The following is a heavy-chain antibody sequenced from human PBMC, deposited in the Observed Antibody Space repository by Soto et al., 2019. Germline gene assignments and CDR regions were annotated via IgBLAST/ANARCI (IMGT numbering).Heavy chain of an antibody. J-gene: IGHJ6*02. Sequence: EVQLLESGGGLVQPGGSLRLSCAASGFTFSLYAMSWVRQAPGKGLEWVSVISGSGGSTYYADSVKGRFTVSRDNSKNTLYLQMNSLGVEDTAVYYCAKSVGGTNYYYGVDVWGRGTTVTVSS. CDR3: AKSVGGTNYYYGVDV. CDR1: GFTFSLYA. D-gene: IGHD2-15*01. CDR2: ISGSGGST. V-gene: IGHV3-23*01.